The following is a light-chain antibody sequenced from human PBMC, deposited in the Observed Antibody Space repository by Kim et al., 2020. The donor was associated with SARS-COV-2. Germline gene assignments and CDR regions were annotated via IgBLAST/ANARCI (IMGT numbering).Light chain of an antibody. V-gene: IGKV3-15*01. J-gene: IGKJ5*01. CDR3: QQYNSWPLT. Sequence: LSPGERATLSCRASQSIASSLAWYQQRPGQAPRLLIYGASTRATGISARFSGSGSGTEFTLTLSSLQSEDFAVYYCQQYNSWPLTFGQGTRLEIK. CDR1: QSIASS. CDR2: GAS.